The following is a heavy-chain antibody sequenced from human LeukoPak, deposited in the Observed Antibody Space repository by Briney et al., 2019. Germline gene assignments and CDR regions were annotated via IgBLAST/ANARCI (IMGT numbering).Heavy chain of an antibody. Sequence: GGSLRLSCAASGFTFSTYAMSWVRQAPGKGPEWVSGITDTGSRTYYADSMKGRFTVSRDNSRSTLYLQMRSLRAEDTAVYYCANSPYVGDHGGPSAWGRGALVIVSS. CDR2: ITDTGSRT. CDR3: ANSPYVGDHGGPSA. D-gene: IGHD4-23*01. CDR1: GFTFSTYA. V-gene: IGHV3-23*01. J-gene: IGHJ5*02.